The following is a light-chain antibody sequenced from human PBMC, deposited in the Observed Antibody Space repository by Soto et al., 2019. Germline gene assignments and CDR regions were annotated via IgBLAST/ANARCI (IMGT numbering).Light chain of an antibody. Sequence: EIVLTQSPATLSLSPGERATLSCRASQSVSSYLAWYQQKPGQAPRLLIYDASNRATGIPARFSGSGSGTDFTLTISSLEPEDFAVYYCHQRSIWPRTFGQGTKVDIK. CDR2: DAS. CDR3: HQRSIWPRT. V-gene: IGKV3-11*01. J-gene: IGKJ1*01. CDR1: QSVSSY.